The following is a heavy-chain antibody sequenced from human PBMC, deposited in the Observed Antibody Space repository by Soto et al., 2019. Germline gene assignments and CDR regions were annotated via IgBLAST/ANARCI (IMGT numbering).Heavy chain of an antibody. J-gene: IGHJ3*02. CDR3: ARVKVVLWFGELLYDAFDI. V-gene: IGHV3-7*01. D-gene: IGHD3-10*01. CDR2: IKQDGSEK. CDR1: GFTFSSYW. Sequence: EVQLVESGGGLVQPGGSLRLSYAASGFTFSSYWMSWVRQAPGKGLEWVANIKQDGSEKYYVDSVKGRFTISRDNAKNSLYLQMNSLRAEDTAVYYCARVKVVLWFGELLYDAFDIWGQGTMVTVSS.